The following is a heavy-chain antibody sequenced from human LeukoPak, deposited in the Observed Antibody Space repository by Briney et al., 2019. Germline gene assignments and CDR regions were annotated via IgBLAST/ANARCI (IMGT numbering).Heavy chain of an antibody. CDR3: ARGRASYDFWSGYLFDY. J-gene: IGHJ4*02. V-gene: IGHV4-34*01. CDR2: ISHSGST. Sequence: SETLSLTCTVSGGSISSYYWTWICQPPGKGLEWIGEISHSGSTNYNPSLKSRVTISVDTSKNQFSLKLSSVTAADTAVYYCARGRASYDFWSGYLFDYWGQGTLVTVSS. D-gene: IGHD3-3*01. CDR1: GGSISSYY.